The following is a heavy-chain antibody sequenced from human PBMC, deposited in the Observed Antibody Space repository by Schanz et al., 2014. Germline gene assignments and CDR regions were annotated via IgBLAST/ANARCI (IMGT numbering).Heavy chain of an antibody. J-gene: IGHJ4*02. Sequence: EVHLVESGGGLSRPGGSLRLSCAASGFTFSHAWMGWVRQAPGKGLEWVSSISSTSTYLYYADSVKGRFTISRDNAKSSLYLQMNSLRDEDTAVYYCAATTILADWGQGTLVTVSS. V-gene: IGHV3-21*01. CDR2: ISSTSTYL. CDR3: AATTILAD. CDR1: GFTFSHAW. D-gene: IGHD3-3*01.